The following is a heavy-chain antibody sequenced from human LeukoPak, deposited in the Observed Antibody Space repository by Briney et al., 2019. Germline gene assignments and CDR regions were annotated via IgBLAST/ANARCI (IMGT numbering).Heavy chain of an antibody. CDR2: ISGSGGST. J-gene: IGHJ4*02. CDR3: AKDHNNRRSDVLRYFDY. Sequence: GGSLRLSCAASGFTFSSYGMSWVRQAPGKGLEWVSTISGSGGSTYYADSVKGRFAISRDNFKTTPYLQMNSLRAEDSAVYYCAKDHNNRRSDVLRYFDYWGQGTLVTVST. V-gene: IGHV3-23*01. D-gene: IGHD4-17*01. CDR1: GFTFSSYG.